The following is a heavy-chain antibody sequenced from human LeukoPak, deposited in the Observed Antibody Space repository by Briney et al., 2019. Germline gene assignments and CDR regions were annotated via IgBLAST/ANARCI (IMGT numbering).Heavy chain of an antibody. CDR3: AKRGLPVSTYFED. V-gene: IGHV3-23*01. Sequence: GWSLPLSCPPSVFTFHNYAMTWLRQAPGKGLEYVSGISENGGGTYYADSVKGRFTVSRDNSKNTLYLQMSSLRAEDTAIYYCAKRGLPVSTYFEDWGQGTLVTVSS. D-gene: IGHD2-21*02. J-gene: IGHJ4*02. CDR1: VFTFHNYA. CDR2: ISENGGGT.